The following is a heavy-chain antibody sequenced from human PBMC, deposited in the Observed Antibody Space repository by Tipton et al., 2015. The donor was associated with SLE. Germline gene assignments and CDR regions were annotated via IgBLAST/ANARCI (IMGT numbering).Heavy chain of an antibody. CDR2: IIPIFGTA. Sequence: QSGAEVKKPGSSVKVSCKASGGTFSSYAISWVRQAPGQGLEWMGGIIPIFGTANYAQKFQGRVTITADKSTSTAYMELSSLRSEDTAVYYCARIIAVADYYYYYMDVWGKATTFTVSS. J-gene: IGHJ6*03. CDR1: GGTFSSYA. D-gene: IGHD6-19*01. CDR3: ARIIAVADYYYYYMDV. V-gene: IGHV1-69*06.